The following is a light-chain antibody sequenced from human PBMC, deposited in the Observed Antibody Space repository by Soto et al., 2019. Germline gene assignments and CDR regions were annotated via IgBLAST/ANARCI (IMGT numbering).Light chain of an antibody. CDR3: QQYNNRPFT. V-gene: IGKV3-15*01. CDR2: GAS. J-gene: IGKJ3*01. CDR1: HSVSSN. Sequence: EIVMTQSPATLSVSPGERATLSCRASHSVSSNLAWYQQKPAQAPRLLIYGASTRATGIPARFSGSGSGTEFTLTISSLQSEDFAVYYCQQYNNRPFTFGPGTKVDIK.